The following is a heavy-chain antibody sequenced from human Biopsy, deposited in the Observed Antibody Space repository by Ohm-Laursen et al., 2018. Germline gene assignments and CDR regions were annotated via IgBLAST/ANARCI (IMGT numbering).Heavy chain of an antibody. Sequence: SLRLSCSAAGFTFDDHVMHWVRQAPGKGLEWVSGISWDGGSEGYADSVKGRFTISRDNAKNSLFLQMNSLTTEDTALYYCVRGYSSSWSGYLDHWGQGTLVTVSS. D-gene: IGHD3-3*01. V-gene: IGHV3-9*01. CDR1: GFTFDDHV. J-gene: IGHJ4*02. CDR2: ISWDGGSE. CDR3: VRGYSSSWSGYLDH.